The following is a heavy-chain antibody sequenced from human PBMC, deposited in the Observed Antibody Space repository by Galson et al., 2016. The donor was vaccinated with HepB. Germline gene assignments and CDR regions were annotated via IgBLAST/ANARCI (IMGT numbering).Heavy chain of an antibody. CDR1: GTSITSAAYY. Sequence: TCAVSGTSITSAAYYWSWIRQHPGKGLGWIAYIYRTGTSQYNPSLKSRVTISVDTSKNQFSLKLISLNVADTAFYYCARTSRAYNSNAFDIWGQGTLVTVSS. CDR2: IYRTGTS. J-gene: IGHJ3*02. D-gene: IGHD5-24*01. V-gene: IGHV4-31*11. CDR3: ARTSRAYNSNAFDI.